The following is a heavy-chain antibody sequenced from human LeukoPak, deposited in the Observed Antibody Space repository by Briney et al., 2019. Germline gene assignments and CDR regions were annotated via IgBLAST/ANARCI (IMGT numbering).Heavy chain of an antibody. CDR1: GGSISSSSYY. D-gene: IGHD2-2*01. Sequence: SETLSLTCTVSGGSISSSSYYWGWIRQPPGKGLEWIGSIYYSGSTYYNPSLKSRVTISVDTSKNQFSLKLSSVTAADTAVYYCARRGRYCSSTSCYSNWFDPWGQGTLVTVSS. J-gene: IGHJ5*02. V-gene: IGHV4-39*07. CDR2: IYYSGST. CDR3: ARRGRYCSSTSCYSNWFDP.